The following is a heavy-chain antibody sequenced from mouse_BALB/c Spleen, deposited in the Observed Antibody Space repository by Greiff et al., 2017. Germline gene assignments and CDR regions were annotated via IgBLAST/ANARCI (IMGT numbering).Heavy chain of an antibody. CDR2: IDTSDSYT. CDR3: ASAGTVVAQYYAMDY. J-gene: IGHJ4*01. Sequence: VQLQQSGAELVMPGASVKMSCKASGYTFTDYWMHWVKQRPGQGLEWIGAIDTSDSYTSYNQKFKGKATLTVDKSSSTAYMHLSSLTSEDSAVYYGASAGTVVAQYYAMDYWGQGTSVTVSS. D-gene: IGHD1-1*01. CDR1: GYTFTDYW. V-gene: IGHV1-69*01.